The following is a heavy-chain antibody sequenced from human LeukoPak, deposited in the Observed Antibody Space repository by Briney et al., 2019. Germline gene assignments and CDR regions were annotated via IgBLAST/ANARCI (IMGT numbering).Heavy chain of an antibody. CDR2: ITSNSANI. CDR1: GFTFGDYA. Sequence: PGGSLRLSCAASGFTFGDYAMHWVCQPPGKGLEWVSIITSNSANIGYADSVKGRFTISRDNTKKSLYLQMHGLSVEDTAFYYCVKGPPAYSGSYYSFQFWGQGTLVTVSS. D-gene: IGHD1-26*01. CDR3: VKGPPAYSGSYYSFQF. J-gene: IGHJ4*02. V-gene: IGHV3-9*01.